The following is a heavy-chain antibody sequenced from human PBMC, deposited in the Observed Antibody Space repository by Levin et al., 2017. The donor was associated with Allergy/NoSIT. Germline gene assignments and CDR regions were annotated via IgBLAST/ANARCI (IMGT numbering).Heavy chain of an antibody. CDR1: GFTFSDHY. CDR2: IRNKANSYTT. V-gene: IGHV3-72*01. D-gene: IGHD3-10*01. Sequence: PGGSLRLSCAGSGFTFSDHYMDWVRQAPGKGLEWVGRIRNKANSYTTQYAASVKGRFTISRDDSKNSLYLQMSSLKPEDTAVYYCARVGLVGTFGQSRPFDYWGQGTLVTVSS. CDR3: ARVGLVGTFGQSRPFDY. J-gene: IGHJ4*02.